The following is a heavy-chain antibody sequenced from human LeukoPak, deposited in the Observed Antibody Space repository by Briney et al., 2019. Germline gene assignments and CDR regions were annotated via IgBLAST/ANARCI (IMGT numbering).Heavy chain of an antibody. CDR1: GFIFSNYW. V-gene: IGHV3-7*04. J-gene: IGHJ4*02. Sequence: GGSLRLSCAASGFIFSNYWMTWVRQAPGKGLEWVAIINQDGSEKYYMDSVKGRFTISRDNAKNSLYLQINDLRTEDSAVYYCVRGRGSDYWGQGTLVTVSS. CDR2: INQDGSEK. CDR3: VRGRGSDY.